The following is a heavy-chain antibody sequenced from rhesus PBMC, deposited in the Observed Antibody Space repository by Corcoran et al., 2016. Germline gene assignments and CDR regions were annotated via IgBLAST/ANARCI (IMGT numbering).Heavy chain of an antibody. CDR2: ISGSSGCT. CDR1: GYSISSGYY. CDR3: ARLSWNNPFDY. V-gene: IGHV4-99*01. Sequence: QVQLQESGPGLVKPSETLSLTCAVSGYSISSGYYWGWIRQPPGKGLEYIGYISGSSGCTYYHPSLNSRVTLSKDTSKNQFSLKLRSVTAADTAVYYCARLSWNNPFDYWGQGVLVTVSP. J-gene: IGHJ4*01. D-gene: IGHD1-20*01.